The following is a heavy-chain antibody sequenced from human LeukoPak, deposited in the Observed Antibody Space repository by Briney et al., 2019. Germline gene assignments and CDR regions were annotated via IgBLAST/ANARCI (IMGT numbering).Heavy chain of an antibody. CDR3: AKDLRVGIFLWSGYDHFDY. CDR2: ISGSGGST. D-gene: IGHD3-3*01. V-gene: IGHV3-23*01. J-gene: IGHJ4*02. Sequence: PGGSLRLSCAASGFTFSSYAMSWVRQAPGKGLEWVSAISGSGGSTYYADSVKGRFTISRDNSKNTLYLQMNSLRAEDTAVYYCAKDLRVGIFLWSGYDHFDYWGQGTLVTVSS. CDR1: GFTFSSYA.